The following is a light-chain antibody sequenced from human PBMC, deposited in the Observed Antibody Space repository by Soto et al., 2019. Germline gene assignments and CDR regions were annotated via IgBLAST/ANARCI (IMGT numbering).Light chain of an antibody. CDR1: SVSSSY. CDR2: GAS. CDR3: QQYANSPLT. J-gene: IGKJ3*01. V-gene: IGKV3-20*01. Sequence: EIVLTQSPATLSLSPGERATLSCRAQSVSSSYLAWYQQKPGQAPRLLIYGASSRATGIPDRFSGSGSGTDFTLTISRLEPEDFAVYYCQQYANSPLTFGPGTKVD.